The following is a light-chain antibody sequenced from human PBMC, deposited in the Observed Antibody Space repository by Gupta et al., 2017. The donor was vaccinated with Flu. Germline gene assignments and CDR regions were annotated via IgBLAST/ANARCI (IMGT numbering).Light chain of an antibody. CDR1: HSVLNSANDANY. J-gene: IGKJ2*03. V-gene: IGKV4-1*01. Sequence: DLVLTPSPHSLAVPPASAATINCKSSHSVLNSANDANYLGWYQQKPGQPPKLLIYWASTRDSRVPDRFSGSGSGTDFTLTISNLQAEDVAVYYCQQHHSGPHSFGQGTKVEIK. CDR2: WAS. CDR3: QQHHSGPHS.